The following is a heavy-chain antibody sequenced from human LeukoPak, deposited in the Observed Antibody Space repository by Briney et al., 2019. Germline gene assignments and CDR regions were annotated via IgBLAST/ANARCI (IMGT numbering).Heavy chain of an antibody. CDR2: ISSSSSTI. J-gene: IGHJ6*03. Sequence: GGSLRLSCAASGFTFSSYSMNWVRQAPGKGLEWVSYISSSSSTIYYADSVKGRFTISRDNAKNSLYLQMNSLRAEDTAVYYCARGSDEEDHYYYYMDVWGKGTTVTVSS. CDR3: ARGSDEEDHYYYYMDV. CDR1: GFTFSSYS. V-gene: IGHV3-48*04.